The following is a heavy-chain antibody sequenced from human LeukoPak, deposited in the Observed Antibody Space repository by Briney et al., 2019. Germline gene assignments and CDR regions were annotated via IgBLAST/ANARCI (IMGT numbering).Heavy chain of an antibody. Sequence: GGSLRLSCAASGFTFSSYAMSWVRQAPGKGLEWVSAISGIGGSTYYADSVKGRFTISRDNAKNTLYLQMNSLRAEDTAVYYCAKDAGITLVRGVIMAPDYWGQGTLVTVSS. CDR2: ISGIGGST. CDR3: AKDAGITLVRGVIMAPDY. V-gene: IGHV3-23*01. D-gene: IGHD3-10*01. J-gene: IGHJ4*02. CDR1: GFTFSSYA.